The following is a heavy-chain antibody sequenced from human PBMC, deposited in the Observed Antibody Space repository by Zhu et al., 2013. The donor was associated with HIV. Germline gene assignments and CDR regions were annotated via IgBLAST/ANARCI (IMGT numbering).Heavy chain of an antibody. CDR2: IYYSGST. D-gene: IGHD4-17*01. J-gene: IGHJ3*02. V-gene: IGHV4-59*01. CDR3: ARRRLLFDAFDI. Sequence: QVQLQESGPGLVKPSETLSLTCTVSGGSISSYYWSWIRQPPGKGLEWIGYIYYSGSTNYNPSLKSRVTISVDTSKNQFSLKLSSVTAADTAVYYCARRRLLFDAFDIWGQGTMVTVSS. CDR1: GGSISSYY.